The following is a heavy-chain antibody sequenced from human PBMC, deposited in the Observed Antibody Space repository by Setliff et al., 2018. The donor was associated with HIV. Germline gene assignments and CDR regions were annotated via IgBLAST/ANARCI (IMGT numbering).Heavy chain of an antibody. CDR3: ARVQMAYAAFDV. V-gene: IGHV4-59*01. J-gene: IGHJ3*01. Sequence: SETLSLTCTVSGGSISTYYWSWIRQPPGKGLEWIGSIYFTGSSDNNPSLKGRVTLSVDTSKHQFSLKLSSVTAAGTAVYYCARVQMAYAAFDVWGQGTMVTVSS. D-gene: IGHD4-17*01. CDR2: IYFTGSS. CDR1: GGSISTYY.